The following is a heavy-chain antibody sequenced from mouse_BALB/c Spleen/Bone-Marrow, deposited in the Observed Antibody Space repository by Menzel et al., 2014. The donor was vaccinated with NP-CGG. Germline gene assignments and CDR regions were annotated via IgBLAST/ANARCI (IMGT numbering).Heavy chain of an antibody. CDR1: GFTFSSYG. V-gene: IGHV5-6*01. Sequence: VQLQQPGGDLVKPGGSLKLSCAASGFTFSSYGMSWVRQTTDKRLEWVATISTGGSQTYYTDSVKGRFTISRDNAKNTLYLQMSSLKSEDSAIYYCARRGYDNSYWYFGVWGAGTTVTVSS. D-gene: IGHD2-3*01. J-gene: IGHJ1*01. CDR2: ISTGGSQT. CDR3: ARRGYDNSYWYFGV.